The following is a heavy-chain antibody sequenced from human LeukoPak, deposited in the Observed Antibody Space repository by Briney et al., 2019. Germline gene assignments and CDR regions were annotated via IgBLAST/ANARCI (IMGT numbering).Heavy chain of an antibody. Sequence: ASVKVSCKASGYTFTSYGISWVRQAPGQGLEWMGWISAYNGNTNYAQKFQGRDTMTEDTSTDTAYMELNSLRSEDTAVYYCATVSSGWYGEIDYWGQGTLVTVSS. CDR2: ISAYNGNT. D-gene: IGHD6-19*01. CDR1: GYTFTSYG. CDR3: ATVSSGWYGEIDY. V-gene: IGHV1-18*01. J-gene: IGHJ4*02.